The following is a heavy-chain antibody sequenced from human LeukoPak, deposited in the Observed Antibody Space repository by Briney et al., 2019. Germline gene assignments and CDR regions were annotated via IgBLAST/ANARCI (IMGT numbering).Heavy chain of an antibody. Sequence: SVKVSCKASGGTFSSYAISWVRQAPGQGLEWMRRIIPIFGTANYAQKFQGRVTITTDESTSTAYMELSSLRSEDTAVYYCASEGRIQRSWFDPWGQGTLVTVSS. J-gene: IGHJ5*02. V-gene: IGHV1-69*05. CDR1: GGTFSSYA. D-gene: IGHD5-18*01. CDR2: IIPIFGTA. CDR3: ASEGRIQRSWFDP.